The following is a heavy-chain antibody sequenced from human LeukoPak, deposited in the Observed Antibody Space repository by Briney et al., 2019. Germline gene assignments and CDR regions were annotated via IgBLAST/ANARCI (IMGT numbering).Heavy chain of an antibody. D-gene: IGHD4-23*01. CDR1: GFTFSSYA. V-gene: IGHV3-23*01. CDR2: ISGSGGST. J-gene: IGHJ4*02. Sequence: PGGSLRLSCEASGFTFSSYAMSWVRQAPGKGLEWVSAISGSGGSTSYADSVKGRFTISRDNSKNTLYLQMNSLRAEDTAVYYCAKDRAVVTHWVFDYWGQGTLVTVSS. CDR3: AKDRAVVTHWVFDY.